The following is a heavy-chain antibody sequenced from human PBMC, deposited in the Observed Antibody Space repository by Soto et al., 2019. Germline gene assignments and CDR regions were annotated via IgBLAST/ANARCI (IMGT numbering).Heavy chain of an antibody. CDR3: ARNSHITDTLPADDVCCGMDV. CDR2: ISADNGNT. V-gene: IGHV1-3*05. J-gene: IGHJ6*02. D-gene: IGHD1-20*01. CDR1: GYTFTSYA. Sequence: QVQLVQSGAEEKKPGASVKILCKASGYTFTSYAIHWVRQAPGQGLEWMGWISADNGNTKHSQKFQGRVTFTTDTSASTTYMELSSLRSEDTAVYYCARNSHITDTLPADDVCCGMDVWGQGTTVTVSS.